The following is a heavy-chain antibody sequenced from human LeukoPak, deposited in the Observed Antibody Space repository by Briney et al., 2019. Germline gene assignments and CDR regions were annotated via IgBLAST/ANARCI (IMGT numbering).Heavy chain of an antibody. V-gene: IGHV3-48*03. CDR1: GFTFSSYE. CDR2: ISSSGSTI. CDR3: ARESYDSSGYYIFFDY. J-gene: IGHJ4*02. D-gene: IGHD3-22*01. Sequence: GGSLRLSCAASGFTFSSYEMNWVRQAPGKGLEWVSYISSSGSTIYYADSVKGRFTISGDNAKNSLYPQMNSLRAEDTAVYYCARESYDSSGYYIFFDYWGQGTLVTVSS.